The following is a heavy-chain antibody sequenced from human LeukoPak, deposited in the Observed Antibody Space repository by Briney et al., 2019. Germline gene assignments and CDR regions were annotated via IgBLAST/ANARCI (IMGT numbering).Heavy chain of an antibody. CDR1: EFTFSSYW. Sequence: PGGSLRLSCAASEFTFSSYWMSWVRQAPGKGLEWVANIKQDGSEKYYVDSVKGRFTISRDNAKNSLYLQMNSLRAEDTALYYCARDGVRAVTFNHYYFLDVWGKGTTVTVSS. CDR3: ARDGVRAVTFNHYYFLDV. V-gene: IGHV3-7*01. J-gene: IGHJ6*03. D-gene: IGHD3-10*01. CDR2: IKQDGSEK.